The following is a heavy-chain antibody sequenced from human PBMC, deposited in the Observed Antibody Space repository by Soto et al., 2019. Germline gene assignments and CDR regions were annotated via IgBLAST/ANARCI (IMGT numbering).Heavy chain of an antibody. V-gene: IGHV1-2*04. CDR2: INPNSGGT. D-gene: IGHD3-9*01. Sequence: ASVKASCKASGYTFTGYYMHWVRQAPGQGLEWMGWINPNSGGTNYAQKFQGWVTMTRDTSISTAYMELSRLRSDDTAVYYCARSLSYYDILTGLDYWGQGTLVTVSS. CDR1: GYTFTGYY. J-gene: IGHJ4*02. CDR3: ARSLSYYDILTGLDY.